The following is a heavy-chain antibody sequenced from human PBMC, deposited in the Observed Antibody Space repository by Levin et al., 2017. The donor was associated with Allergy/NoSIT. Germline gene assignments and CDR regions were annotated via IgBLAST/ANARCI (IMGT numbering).Heavy chain of an antibody. CDR2: ISISGSTI. Sequence: LTCAASGFTFTDYGMNWIRQAPGKGLEWVSNISISGSTINYADSVKGRFTISRDNAKNSLFLQMNTLRAEDTAVYYCARDANFDHWGQGTLVTVSS. CDR3: ARDANFDH. V-gene: IGHV3-11*01. J-gene: IGHJ4*02. CDR1: GFTFTDYG.